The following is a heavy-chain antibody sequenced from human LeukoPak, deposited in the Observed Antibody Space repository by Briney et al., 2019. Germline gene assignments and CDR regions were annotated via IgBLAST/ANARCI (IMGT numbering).Heavy chain of an antibody. CDR1: GFTFSSYG. CDR2: IRYDGSNK. Sequence: GGSLRLSCAASGFTFSSYGMHWVRQAPGKGLEWVAFIRYDGSNKYYADSVKGRFTISRDNSKNTLYLQMNSLRAEDTAVYYCAKESGPSMVRGVIIGYYYYYMDVWGKGTTVTLSS. D-gene: IGHD3-10*01. J-gene: IGHJ6*03. V-gene: IGHV3-30*02. CDR3: AKESGPSMVRGVIIGYYYYYMDV.